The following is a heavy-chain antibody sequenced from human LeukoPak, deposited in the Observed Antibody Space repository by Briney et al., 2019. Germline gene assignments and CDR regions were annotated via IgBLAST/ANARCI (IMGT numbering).Heavy chain of an antibody. Sequence: PGGSLRLSCAASGFTFSSFAMSWVRQAPGKGLEWVSNISGSGRGGRTYYADSVKGRFTISRDNAKNSLYLQMNSLRAEDTAVYYCAELGITMIGGVWGKGTTVTISS. D-gene: IGHD3-10*02. CDR1: GFTFSSFA. V-gene: IGHV3-23*01. CDR2: ISGSGRGGRT. CDR3: AELGITMIGGV. J-gene: IGHJ6*04.